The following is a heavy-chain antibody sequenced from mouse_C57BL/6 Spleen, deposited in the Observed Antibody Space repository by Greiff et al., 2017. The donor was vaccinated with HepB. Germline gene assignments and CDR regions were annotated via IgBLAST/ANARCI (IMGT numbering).Heavy chain of an antibody. D-gene: IGHD1-1*01. CDR3: TTDTTVASNY. Sequence: EVQLQQSGAELVRPGASVKLSCTASGFNIKDDYMHWVKQRPEQGLEWIGWIDPENGDTEYASKFQGKATITEDTSSNTAYLPLSSLTSEDTAVYYFTTDTTVASNYWGKGTTLTVSS. J-gene: IGHJ2*01. V-gene: IGHV14-4*01. CDR1: GFNIKDDY. CDR2: IDPENGDT.